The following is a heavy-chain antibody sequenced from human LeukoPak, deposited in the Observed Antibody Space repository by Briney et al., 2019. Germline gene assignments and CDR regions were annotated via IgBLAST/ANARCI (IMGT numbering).Heavy chain of an antibody. CDR3: ARGRRGHSYGLTPFDY. V-gene: IGHV1-46*01. D-gene: IGHD5-18*01. CDR2: INPSGGST. CDR1: GYTFTSYY. Sequence: ASVNVSCKASGYTFTSYYMHWVRQAPGQGLEWMGIINPSGGSTSYAQKFQGRVTMTRDTSTSTVYMELSSLRSEDTAVYYCARGRRGHSYGLTPFDYWGQGTLVTVSS. J-gene: IGHJ4*02.